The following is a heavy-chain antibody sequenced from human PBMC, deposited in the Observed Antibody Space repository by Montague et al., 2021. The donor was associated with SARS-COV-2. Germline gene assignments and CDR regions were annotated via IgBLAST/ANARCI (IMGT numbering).Heavy chain of an antibody. CDR2: ICDSGTNT. D-gene: IGHD5-12*01. J-gene: IGHJ3*02. CDR3: ARDQGGYGTFDI. V-gene: IGHV3-11*01. Sequence: SLRLSCAASGFIFSNYYMTWVRQAPGKGLEWVSHICDSGTNTYYADSVKGRFTISRDTSNNSAYLQMNFLRAEDTAVYYCARDQGGYGTFDIWGQGTMVTVSS. CDR1: GFIFSNYY.